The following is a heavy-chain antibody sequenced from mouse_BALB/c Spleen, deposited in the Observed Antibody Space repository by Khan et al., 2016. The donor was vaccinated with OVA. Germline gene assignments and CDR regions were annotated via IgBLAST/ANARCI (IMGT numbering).Heavy chain of an antibody. CDR2: IFPGDGTT. V-gene: IGHV1S56*01. CDR3: AKRSGSMGY. J-gene: IGHJ4*01. Sequence: QVQLQQSGAEVVKSGASVKLSCKASGSTFTSYDLNWVRQRPEQGLEWIGWIFPGDGTTKYNEKFKGKATLTTDKSSSTAYIQLSRLTSEDSAVYCCAKRSGSMGYWGQGTSVTVTS. CDR1: GSTFTSYD.